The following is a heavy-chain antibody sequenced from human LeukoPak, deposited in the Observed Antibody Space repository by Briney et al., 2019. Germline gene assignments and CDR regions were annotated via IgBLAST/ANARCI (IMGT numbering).Heavy chain of an antibody. Sequence: PGGSLRLSCSASGFTFSSYAMHWVRQAPGKGLEYVSTISSNGGSTYYADSVKGRFIISRDNSKNTLYLQMGSLRAEDMAVFYCARENTFFDLWAQGALVTVSS. V-gene: IGHV3-64*02. CDR3: ARENTFFDL. CDR1: GFTFSSYA. CDR2: ISSNGGST. J-gene: IGHJ4*02.